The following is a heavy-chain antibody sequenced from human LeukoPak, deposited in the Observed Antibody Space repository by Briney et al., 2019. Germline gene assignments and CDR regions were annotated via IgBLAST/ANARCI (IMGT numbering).Heavy chain of an antibody. CDR1: GDSVSSGY. V-gene: IGHV4-59*08. CDR2: IYDSGMT. Sequence: PSETLSLTCTVSGDSVSSGYWKWFRQPPGKGLEWIGYIYDSGMTDYSPSLKNRLTISLDTSNNQFSLKLSSVTAADTAVYYCAGRGHRYSRDWGQGILVTVSS. D-gene: IGHD2-15*01. CDR3: AGRGHRYSRD. J-gene: IGHJ1*01.